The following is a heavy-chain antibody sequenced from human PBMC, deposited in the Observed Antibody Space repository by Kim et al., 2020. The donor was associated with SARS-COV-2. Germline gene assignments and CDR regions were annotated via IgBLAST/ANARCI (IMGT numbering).Heavy chain of an antibody. CDR2: IWFDGINK. J-gene: IGHJ4*02. D-gene: IGHD2-2*01. CDR1: GFTFSSFG. CDR3: VRDGPDGKPVDY. Sequence: GGSLRLSCAASGFTFSSFGMYWVRQAPGKGLESVAVIWFDGINKNYADSVKGRFTISRDNSMNILYLQMNSLRPEDTAIYHCVRDGPDGKPVDYWGQGTLVTVSS. V-gene: IGHV3-33*07.